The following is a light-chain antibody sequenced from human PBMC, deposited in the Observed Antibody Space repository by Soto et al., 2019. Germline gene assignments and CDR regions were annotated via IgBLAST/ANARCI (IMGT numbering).Light chain of an antibody. Sequence: DVQVTQSPSSLSASVGDRVTITCRTSQGISNYFGWYQQKPGKAPKRLIYAASTSQSGVPSRFSGSGSGTEFTLTINSLQPEDFATYYCLQHDSYPRTFGQGTKVEIK. V-gene: IGKV1-17*01. CDR3: LQHDSYPRT. CDR1: QGISNY. CDR2: AAS. J-gene: IGKJ1*01.